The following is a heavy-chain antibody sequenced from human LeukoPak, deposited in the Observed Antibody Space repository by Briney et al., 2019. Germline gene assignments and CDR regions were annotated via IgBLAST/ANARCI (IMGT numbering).Heavy chain of an antibody. Sequence: GASVKVSCKASEYTFTGYYMHWVRQAPGQGLEWMGWINPNSGGTNYAQKFQGRVTMTRDTSISTAYMELSRLRSDDTAVYYCARDYCSSTSCYYYYMDVWGKGTTVTVSS. V-gene: IGHV1-2*02. CDR1: EYTFTGYY. CDR3: ARDYCSSTSCYYYYMDV. J-gene: IGHJ6*03. D-gene: IGHD2-2*01. CDR2: INPNSGGT.